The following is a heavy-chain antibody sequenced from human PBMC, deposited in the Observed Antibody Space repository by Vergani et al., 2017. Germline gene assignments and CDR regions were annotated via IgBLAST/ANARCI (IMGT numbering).Heavy chain of an antibody. Sequence: QVQLQESGPGLVKPSETLSLTCTVSGGSISSYYWSWIRQPPGKGLEWIGYIYYSGRTNYNPSLKSRVTISVDTSKTQFSLKRSSVTAADTAVYYFARGEQLKVWFDPWGQGTLVTVSS. V-gene: IGHV4-59*01. CDR3: ARGEQLKVWFDP. CDR1: GGSISSYY. J-gene: IGHJ5*02. CDR2: IYYSGRT. D-gene: IGHD6-6*01.